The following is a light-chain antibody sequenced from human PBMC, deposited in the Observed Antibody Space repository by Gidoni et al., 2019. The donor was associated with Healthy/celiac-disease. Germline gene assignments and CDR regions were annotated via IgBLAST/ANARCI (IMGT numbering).Light chain of an antibody. Sequence: SYELTQPPSVSLSPGQTASITCSGDKLGDKYACWYQQKPGQSSVLVIYQDSKRPSGIPERFSGSNSGNTATLTISGTQAMDEADYYCQAWDSSTHVVFGGGTKLTVL. CDR3: QAWDSSTHVV. V-gene: IGLV3-1*01. CDR2: QDS. J-gene: IGLJ2*01. CDR1: KLGDKY.